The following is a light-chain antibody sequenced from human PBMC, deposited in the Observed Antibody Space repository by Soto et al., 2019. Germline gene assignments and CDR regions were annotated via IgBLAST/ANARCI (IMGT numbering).Light chain of an antibody. V-gene: IGLV2-14*01. J-gene: IGLJ2*01. Sequence: QSALTQPASVSGSPGQSITISCTGTSSDVGGYNYVSWYQQHPGKAPKLMIYDVSNRPSGVSNRFSGSKSGNTASLTISGLQAEDEADYYCSLYTSSPDVVFGGGTKLTVL. CDR2: DVS. CDR3: SLYTSSPDVV. CDR1: SSDVGGYNY.